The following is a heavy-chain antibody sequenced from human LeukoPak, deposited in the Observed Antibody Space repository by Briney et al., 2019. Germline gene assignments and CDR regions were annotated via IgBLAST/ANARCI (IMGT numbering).Heavy chain of an antibody. V-gene: IGHV3-23*01. CDR1: GFTFSSYA. D-gene: IGHD3-22*01. J-gene: IGHJ4*02. CDR3: AKDNIYDSTTYDY. CDR2: ISGSGGST. Sequence: GGSLRLSCAASGFTFSSYAMSWVRQAPGKGLEWVSAISGSGGSTYYADSVKGRFTISRDNSKNTLYLQMNSLRAEGTAVYYCAKDNIYDSTTYDYWGQGTLVTVSS.